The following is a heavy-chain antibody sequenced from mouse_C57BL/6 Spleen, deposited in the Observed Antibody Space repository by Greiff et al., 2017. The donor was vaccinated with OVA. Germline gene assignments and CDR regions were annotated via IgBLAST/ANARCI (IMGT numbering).Heavy chain of an antibody. J-gene: IGHJ3*01. CDR2: INPGSGGT. CDR1: GYAFTNYL. Sequence: QVQLQQSGAELVRPGTSVKVSCKASGYAFTNYLIEWVKQRPGQGLEWIGVINPGSGGTNYNEKFKGKATLTADKSSSTAYRQLSSLTSEDSAVYFCARGERGAYWGQGTLVTVSA. V-gene: IGHV1-54*01. CDR3: ARGERGAY.